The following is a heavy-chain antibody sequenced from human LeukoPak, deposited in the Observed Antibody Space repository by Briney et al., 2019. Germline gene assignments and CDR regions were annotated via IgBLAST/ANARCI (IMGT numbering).Heavy chain of an antibody. J-gene: IGHJ3*02. CDR1: GFTVSRNY. V-gene: IGHV3-53*01. Sequence: LVGCLRLSCAASGFTVSRNYMSWVRQAPGKGLEWVSVIYSGGSTYYADSVKGRFTISRDNSKDTLYLQMNSLRAEDTAVYYCAADEDYYDSSGQDAFDIWGQGTMVTVSS. CDR3: AADEDYYDSSGQDAFDI. CDR2: IYSGGST. D-gene: IGHD3-22*01.